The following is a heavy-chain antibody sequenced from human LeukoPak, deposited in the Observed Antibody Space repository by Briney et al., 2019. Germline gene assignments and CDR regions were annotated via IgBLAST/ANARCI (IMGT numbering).Heavy chain of an antibody. CDR3: ATAGYRYSGSYSFDY. V-gene: IGHV4-34*01. CDR2: INHSGST. CDR1: GGSFSGYY. D-gene: IGHD1-26*01. Sequence: SETLSLTCAVYGGSFSGYYWSWIRRPPGKGLEWIGEINHSGSTNYNPSLKSRVTISVDTSKNQFSLKLSSVTAADTAVSYCATAGYRYSGSYSFDYRGQGTLVTVSS. J-gene: IGHJ4*02.